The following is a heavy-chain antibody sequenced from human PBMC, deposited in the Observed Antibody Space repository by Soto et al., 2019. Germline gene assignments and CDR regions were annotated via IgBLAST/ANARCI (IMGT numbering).Heavy chain of an antibody. J-gene: IGHJ6*02. V-gene: IGHV1-18*04. D-gene: IGHD6-25*01. CDR2: SSAYNGDT. CDR3: AREAAVVGSAVYYGMDV. CDR1: GYPFTCYS. Sequence: GASVKVSCKASGYPFTCYSFCWVRQAPGQGLEWMGWSSAYNGDTRYAQKFQGRVTMTADPYTDTAYMELRNLRSDDTGVYYCAREAAVVGSAVYYGMDVWGQGTMVTVS.